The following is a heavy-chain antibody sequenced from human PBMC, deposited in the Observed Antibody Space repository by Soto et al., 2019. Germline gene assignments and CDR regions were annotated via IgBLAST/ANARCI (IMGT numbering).Heavy chain of an antibody. D-gene: IGHD3-10*01. Sequence: GGSLRLSCAAPGFTFSSYGMHCVRQAPGKGLEWVAIISYDGSLKYYTDSVKGRFTISRDNSKSALYLQMNSLRPEDTAVYYCAKDFKVSGSYYGSLNYYYGMDVWGQGTTVTVSS. CDR3: AKDFKVSGSYYGSLNYYYGMDV. CDR2: ISYDGSLK. V-gene: IGHV3-30*18. CDR1: GFTFSSYG. J-gene: IGHJ6*02.